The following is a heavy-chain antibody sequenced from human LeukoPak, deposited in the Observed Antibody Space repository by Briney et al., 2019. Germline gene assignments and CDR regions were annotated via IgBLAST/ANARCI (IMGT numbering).Heavy chain of an antibody. CDR2: IYYSGST. V-gene: IGHV4-39*07. J-gene: IGHJ4*02. D-gene: IGHD6-19*01. Sequence: SETLSLTCTVSGGSISSSSYYWGWIRQPPGKGLEWIGSIYYSGSTYYNPSLKSRVTISVDTSKNQFSLKLSSVTAADTAVYYCARGLSGWYTDWGQGTLVTVSS. CDR3: ARGLSGWYTD. CDR1: GGSISSSSYY.